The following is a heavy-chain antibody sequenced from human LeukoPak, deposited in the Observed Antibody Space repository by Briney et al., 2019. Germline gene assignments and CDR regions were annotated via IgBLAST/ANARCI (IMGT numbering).Heavy chain of an antibody. CDR1: GDSINNSRPY. D-gene: IGHD2-2*01. CDR3: TRHARVVPATGVDV. J-gene: IGHJ6*02. Sequence: PSETLSLTCTVSGDSINNSRPYWAWIRQPPGKGLEWIGSIYYSGTTYYNPSLKSRVTMSVDTPKNEVSLKVPSVTAADTAIYYCTRHARVVPATGVDVWGPGTTVTVSS. V-gene: IGHV4-39*01. CDR2: IYYSGTT.